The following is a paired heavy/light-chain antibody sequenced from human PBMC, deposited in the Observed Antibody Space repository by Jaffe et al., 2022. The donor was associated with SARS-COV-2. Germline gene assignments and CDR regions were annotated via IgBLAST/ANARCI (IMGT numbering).Light chain of an antibody. J-gene: IGKJ5*01. Sequence: EIVLTQSPATLSLSPGERATLSCRASQSVNSYLAWYQQRPGQAPRLLIYEASNRATGIPARFSGSGSGTDFTLTISSLEPEDFAVYYCQQRSNWPPITFGQGTRLEIK. CDR2: EAS. CDR1: QSVNSY. CDR3: QQRSNWPPIT. V-gene: IGKV3-11*01.
Heavy chain of an antibody. CDR3: AREDYYGPGRSPLYYYYYMDV. D-gene: IGHD3-10*01. V-gene: IGHV4-59*01. CDR1: GGSITSYY. Sequence: QVHLQESGPGLVKPSETLSLTCTVYGGSITSYYWSWIRQPPGKGLEWIGYIYYTGSTNYNPSLKSRVTMSVDTSKNQLSLRLTSVTTADAAVYYCAREDYYGPGRSPLYYYYYMDVWGIGTTVTVSS. J-gene: IGHJ6*03. CDR2: IYYTGST.